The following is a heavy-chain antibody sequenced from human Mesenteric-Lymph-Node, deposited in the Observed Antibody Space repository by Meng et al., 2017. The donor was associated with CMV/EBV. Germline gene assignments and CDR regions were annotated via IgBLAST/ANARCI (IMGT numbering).Heavy chain of an antibody. CDR3: AKDGSANYYYFDY. J-gene: IGHJ4*02. V-gene: IGHV3-23*01. D-gene: IGHD4/OR15-4a*01. CDR2: VRGSGGST. Sequence: AYGFTFNNYAMSWVRQAAGKGLGWVSAVRGSGGSTYFPDSVKGRFTISRDNSKNTLYLQMNSLRAEDTAVYYCAKDGSANYYYFDYWGQGTLVTVSS. CDR1: GFTFNNYA.